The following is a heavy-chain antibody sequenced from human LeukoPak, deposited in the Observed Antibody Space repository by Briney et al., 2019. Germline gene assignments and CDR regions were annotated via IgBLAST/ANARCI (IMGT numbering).Heavy chain of an antibody. J-gene: IGHJ4*02. V-gene: IGHV3-30*18. D-gene: IGHD3-10*01. CDR1: GFTFSSYG. Sequence: GGSLRLSCAASGFTFSSYGMHWVRQAPDKGLQWVAVVSSDGSNKYYGDSVKGRFTISRDNSKNTVYLQMNSLRAEDTAVYYCAKAHLWFGDLLPFGNWGQGTLVAVSS. CDR2: VSSDGSNK. CDR3: AKAHLWFGDLLPFGN.